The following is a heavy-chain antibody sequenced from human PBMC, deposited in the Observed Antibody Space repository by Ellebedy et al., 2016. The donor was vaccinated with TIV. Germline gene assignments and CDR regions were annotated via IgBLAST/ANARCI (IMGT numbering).Heavy chain of an antibody. V-gene: IGHV3-33*08. D-gene: IGHD2-2*01. CDR1: GFTFSSYG. CDR3: AKAFCSSTSCYPDY. J-gene: IGHJ4*02. Sequence: GESLKISCAASGFTFSSYGMHWVRQAPGKGLEWVAVIWYDGSNKYYADSVKGRFTISRDNSKNTLYLQMNSLRAEDTALYYCAKAFCSSTSCYPDYWGQGTLVTVSS. CDR2: IWYDGSNK.